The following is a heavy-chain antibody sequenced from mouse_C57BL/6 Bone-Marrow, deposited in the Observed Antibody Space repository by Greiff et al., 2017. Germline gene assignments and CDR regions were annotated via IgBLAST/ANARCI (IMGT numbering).Heavy chain of an antibody. CDR3: TYCYGTKPIFAY. J-gene: IGHJ3*01. CDR2: IRLKSDNYAT. CDR1: GFTFSNYW. D-gene: IGHD1-1*01. V-gene: IGHV6-3*01. Sequence: EVKVVDSGGGLVQPGGSMKFSCVASGFTFSNYWMNWVRQSPEKGLEWVAQIRLKSDNYATHYKETVKGSFTISRGDSKSSVYLQMNNLSAEDIGIYYCTYCYGTKPIFAYWDQGTLVTVSA.